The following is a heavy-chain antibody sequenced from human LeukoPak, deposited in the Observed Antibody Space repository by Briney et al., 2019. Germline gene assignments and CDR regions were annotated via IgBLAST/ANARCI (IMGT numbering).Heavy chain of an antibody. J-gene: IGHJ4*02. D-gene: IGHD2-15*01. CDR3: AKSYLANRYYFDF. V-gene: IGHV3-21*01. Sequence: GGSLRLSCAASGFTFSSYSMNWVRQAPGKGLEWVSSIGSSSSYIYYADSVKGRFTISRDNAKNSLYLQMNSLRAEDTAVYYCAKSYLANRYYFDFWGQGTLVTVSS. CDR2: IGSSSSYI. CDR1: GFTFSSYS.